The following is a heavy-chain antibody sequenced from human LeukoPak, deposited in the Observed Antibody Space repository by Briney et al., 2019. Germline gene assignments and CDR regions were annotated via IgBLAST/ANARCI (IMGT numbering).Heavy chain of an antibody. CDR2: INPNSGGT. CDR1: GDTFTDQW. V-gene: IGHV1-2*02. D-gene: IGHD6-13*01. J-gene: IGHJ4*02. CDR3: ARAHSSLRLYHFDY. Sequence: ASLKVSCKASGDTFTDQWIHWVRQAPGQGLEWVGWINPNSGGTNYAETFEGRIAMTTDTSINTAYMEMSRLTSDDTAVYYCARAHSSLRLYHFDYWGQGTLVTVSS.